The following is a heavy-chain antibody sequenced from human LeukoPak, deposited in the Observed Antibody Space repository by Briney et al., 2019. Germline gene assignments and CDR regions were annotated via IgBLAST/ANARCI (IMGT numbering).Heavy chain of an antibody. CDR1: GFTFSSYW. Sequence: GGSLRLSCAASGFTFSSYWMHWVRQAPGKGLEWVSAISGSGGSTYYADSVKGRFTISRDNSKNTLYLQMNSLRAEDTAVYYCAKDRGFTVNPDYWGQGTLVTVSS. V-gene: IGHV3-23*01. D-gene: IGHD4-17*01. CDR2: ISGSGGST. CDR3: AKDRGFTVNPDY. J-gene: IGHJ4*02.